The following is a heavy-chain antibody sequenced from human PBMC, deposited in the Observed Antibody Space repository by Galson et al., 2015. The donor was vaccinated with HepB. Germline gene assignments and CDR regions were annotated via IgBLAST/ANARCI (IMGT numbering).Heavy chain of an antibody. J-gene: IGHJ6*02. CDR1: GDSVSSNSAA. V-gene: IGHV6-1*01. Sequence: CAISGDSVSSNSAAWNWIRQSPSRGLEWLGRTYYRSKWYNDYAVSVKSRITINPDTSKNQFSLQLNSVTPEDTAVYYCARDTSQQLVRSGYYYYYGMDVWGQGTTVTVSS. D-gene: IGHD6-13*01. CDR3: ARDTSQQLVRSGYYYYYGMDV. CDR2: TYYRSKWYN.